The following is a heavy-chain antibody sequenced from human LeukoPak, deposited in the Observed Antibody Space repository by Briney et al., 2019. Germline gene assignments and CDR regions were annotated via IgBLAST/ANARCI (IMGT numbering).Heavy chain of an antibody. CDR3: ARAGCSSTSCYARGWFDP. D-gene: IGHD2-2*01. CDR2: INPNSGGT. CDR1: GYTFTRYY. J-gene: IGHJ5*02. Sequence: GASVKVSCKASGYTFTRYYMHWVRQAPGQGLEWMGWINPNSGGTNYAQKFQGRVTMTRDTSISTAYMELSRLRSDDTAVYYCARAGCSSTSCYARGWFDPWGQGTLVTVSS. V-gene: IGHV1-2*02.